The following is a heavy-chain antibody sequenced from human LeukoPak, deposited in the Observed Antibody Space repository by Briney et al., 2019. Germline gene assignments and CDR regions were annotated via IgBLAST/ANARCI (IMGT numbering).Heavy chain of an antibody. CDR1: GGSISSSNW. V-gene: IGHV4-4*02. CDR2: IYHSGST. D-gene: IGHD6-13*01. J-gene: IGHJ4*02. Sequence: PSGTLSLTCAVSGGSISSSNWWSWVRQPPGQGLEWIGEIYHSGSTNYNPSLKSRVTISVDKSKNQFSLKLSSVTAAHTAVYYCARQRYSSSWSYDYWGQGTLVTVSS. CDR3: ARQRYSSSWSYDY.